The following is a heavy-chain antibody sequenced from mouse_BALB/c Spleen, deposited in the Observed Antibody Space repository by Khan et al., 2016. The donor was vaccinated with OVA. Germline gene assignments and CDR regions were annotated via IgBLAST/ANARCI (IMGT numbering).Heavy chain of an antibody. Sequence: QVQLKQSGAELVRPGVSVKISCKGSDYIFTDFSMHWVKRSHAMSLEWIGVISTYYGDSIYNQNFKDKATLTVEKSSSTAYMELARLTSADSAIYYCAKRGGDYRFAYWGQGTLVTVSA. J-gene: IGHJ3*01. CDR1: DYIFTDFS. CDR3: AKRGGDYRFAY. V-gene: IGHV1S137*01. CDR2: ISTYYGDS. D-gene: IGHD2-13*01.